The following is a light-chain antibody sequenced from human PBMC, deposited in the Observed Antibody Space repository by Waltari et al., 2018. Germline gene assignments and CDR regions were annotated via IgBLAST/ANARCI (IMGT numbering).Light chain of an antibody. J-gene: IGKJ3*01. CDR2: DAS. CDR1: QDIASA. CDR3: QQFINYPLT. V-gene: IGKV1D-13*01. Sequence: AIQLTQSPSSLSASVGHRITITCRASQDIASALAWYVQKPGKAPQLRFYDASTLESGVPSRVSGSGSGTDFTLSISGLQPEDFATYYCQQFINYPLTFGPGTTVDIK.